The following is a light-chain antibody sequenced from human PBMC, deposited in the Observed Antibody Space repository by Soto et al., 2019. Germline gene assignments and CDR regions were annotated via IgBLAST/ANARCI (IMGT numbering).Light chain of an antibody. CDR2: DAS. V-gene: IGKV1-33*01. CDR3: QQYENLPT. J-gene: IGKJ5*01. CDR1: QDISNY. Sequence: DIQMTQSPSSLSASVVDGFTITFQASQDISNYLNWYQQKPGKAPKLLIYDASNLEAGVPSRFRGSGSGTDFTFTISRLQPEDIATYYCQQYENLPTFGQGTRLEIK.